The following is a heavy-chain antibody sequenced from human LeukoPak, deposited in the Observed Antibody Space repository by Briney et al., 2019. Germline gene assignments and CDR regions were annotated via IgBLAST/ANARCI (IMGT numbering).Heavy chain of an antibody. CDR1: GYTFTGYY. Sequence: ASVKVSCKGSGYTFTGYYMHWVRQAPGQGLEWVGRINPNNGATNYAQKLQGRVTITGDTSISTAYMELSSLRSDDTAVYYCTRESGSYHGNDYWGQGTLVTVSS. V-gene: IGHV1-2*06. J-gene: IGHJ4*02. CDR3: TRESGSYHGNDY. D-gene: IGHD1-26*01. CDR2: INPNNGAT.